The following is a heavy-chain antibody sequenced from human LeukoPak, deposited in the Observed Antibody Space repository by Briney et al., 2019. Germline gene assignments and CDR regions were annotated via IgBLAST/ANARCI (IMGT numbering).Heavy chain of an antibody. CDR1: GGTFSSYA. Sequence: SVKVSCKASGGTFSSYAISWVRQAPGQGLEWMGRIIPIFGTANYAQKFQGRVTITTDESTSTAYMELSSLRSEDTAVYYCASPGWSGRRCFPEPNFDYCGQGTLVTVSS. CDR2: IIPIFGTA. D-gene: IGHD2-15*01. CDR3: ASPGWSGRRCFPEPNFDY. V-gene: IGHV1-69*05. J-gene: IGHJ4*02.